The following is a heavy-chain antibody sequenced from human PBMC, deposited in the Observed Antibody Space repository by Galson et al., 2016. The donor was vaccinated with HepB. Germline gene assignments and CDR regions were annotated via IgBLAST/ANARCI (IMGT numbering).Heavy chain of an antibody. Sequence: SETLSLTCAVSGGSINSNNWWNWVRQPPGKGLEWIGEIYQSGTTHYNSSLKSRVTISIDNSKNQFSLRMTSVTAADTAVYYYSGGELARGFDPWGQGSLVTVSS. CDR1: GGSINSNNW. CDR2: IYQSGTT. D-gene: IGHD5-24*01. CDR3: SGGELARGFDP. J-gene: IGHJ5*02. V-gene: IGHV4-4*02.